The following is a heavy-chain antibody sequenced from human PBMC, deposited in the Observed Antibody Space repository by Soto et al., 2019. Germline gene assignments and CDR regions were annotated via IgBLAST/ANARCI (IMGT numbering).Heavy chain of an antibody. V-gene: IGHV3-33*01. CDR3: ARDFGEQWLIPHY. CDR1: GFTFSNYG. CDR2: IWKDGSNK. J-gene: IGHJ4*02. Sequence: QVQLVESGGGVVQPGKSLRLSCEASGFTFSNYGMHWVRQAPGKGLEWVANIWKDGSNKNYADSVKGRFTISRDNSKNTLLLQISSPRAEDTAVYYCARDFGEQWLIPHYWGQGTLVTVSS. D-gene: IGHD6-19*01.